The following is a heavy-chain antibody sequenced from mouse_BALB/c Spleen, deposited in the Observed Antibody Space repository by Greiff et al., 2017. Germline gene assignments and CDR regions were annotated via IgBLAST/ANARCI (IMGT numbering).Heavy chain of an antibody. CDR2: IWAGGST. Sequence: VKLVESGPGLVAPSQSLSITCTVSGFSLTSYGVHWVRQPPGKGLEWLGVIWAGGSTNYNSALMSRLSISKDNSKSQVFLKMNSLQTDDTAMYYCARGDYDDGYWYFDVWGAGTTVTVSS. CDR3: ARGDYDDGYWYFDV. J-gene: IGHJ1*01. V-gene: IGHV2-9*02. D-gene: IGHD2-4*01. CDR1: GFSLTSYG.